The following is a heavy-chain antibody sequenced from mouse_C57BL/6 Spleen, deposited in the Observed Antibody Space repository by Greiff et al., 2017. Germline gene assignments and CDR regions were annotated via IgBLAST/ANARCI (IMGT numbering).Heavy chain of an antibody. V-gene: IGHV1-22*01. CDR1: GYTFTDYN. D-gene: IGHD6-1*01. Sequence: EVQLQQSGPELVKPGASVKMSCKASGYTFTDYNMHWVKQSHGKSLEWIGYINPNNGGTSYNQKFKGKATLTVNKSSSTAYMELRSLTSEDSAVYYCANRGSPGYEAMDYWGQGTSVTVSS. J-gene: IGHJ4*01. CDR2: INPNNGGT. CDR3: ANRGSPGYEAMDY.